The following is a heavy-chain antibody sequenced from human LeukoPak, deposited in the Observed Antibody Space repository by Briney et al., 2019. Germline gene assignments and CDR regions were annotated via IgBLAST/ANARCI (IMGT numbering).Heavy chain of an antibody. Sequence: GGSLRLSCTVSGFTVSSNSMSWVRQAPGKGLEWVSFIYSDNTHYSDAVKGGVTISRDNSKKTLYLQMNSLRAEDTAVYYCARRAGAYSHPYDYWGQGTLVTVSS. CDR1: GFTVSSNS. V-gene: IGHV3-53*01. CDR2: IYSDNT. J-gene: IGHJ4*02. D-gene: IGHD4/OR15-4a*01. CDR3: ARRAGAYSHPYDY.